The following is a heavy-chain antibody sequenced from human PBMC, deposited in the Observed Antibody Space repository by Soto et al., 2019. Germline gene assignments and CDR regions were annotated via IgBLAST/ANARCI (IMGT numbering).Heavy chain of an antibody. CDR3: ARERDYGDYQSYYYYYGMDV. CDR2: IIPIFGTA. J-gene: IGHJ6*02. Sequence: QVQLVQSGAEVKKPGSSVKVSCKASGGTFNSYAISWVRQAPGQGLEWMGGIIPIFGTANYAQKFQGRVTITADKSTSTAYMELSSLRSEDTAVYYCARERDYGDYQSYYYYYGMDVWGQGTTVTVSS. CDR1: GGTFNSYA. D-gene: IGHD4-17*01. V-gene: IGHV1-69*06.